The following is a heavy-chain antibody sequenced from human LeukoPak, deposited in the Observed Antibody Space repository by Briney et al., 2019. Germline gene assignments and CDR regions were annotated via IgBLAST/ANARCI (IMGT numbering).Heavy chain of an antibody. CDR2: ITSGFTP. CDR3: AKDYSDSRVGDVFFEY. J-gene: IGHJ4*02. V-gene: IGHV3-23*01. Sequence: GGSLSLSCAASGLTFSNYAMSWFRQAPGKGLEWVSGITSGFTPHYADSVKGRFTISRDNSKNTFHLQMNSLRAEDKAVYYCAKDYSDSRVGDVFFEYWGQGTLVTVSS. D-gene: IGHD1-26*01. CDR1: GLTFSNYA.